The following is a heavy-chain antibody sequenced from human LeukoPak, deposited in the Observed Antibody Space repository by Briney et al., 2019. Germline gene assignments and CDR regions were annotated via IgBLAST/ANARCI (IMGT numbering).Heavy chain of an antibody. D-gene: IGHD3-3*01. Sequence: PGGSLRLSCAASGFTFSTYSMNWVRQAPGKGLEWVANIKQDGSEKYYVDSVKGRFTISRDNAKNSLYLQMNSLRAEDTAVYYCARKFVRIFGVAFDYWGQGTLVTVSS. V-gene: IGHV3-7*01. CDR1: GFTFSTYS. CDR3: ARKFVRIFGVAFDY. CDR2: IKQDGSEK. J-gene: IGHJ4*02.